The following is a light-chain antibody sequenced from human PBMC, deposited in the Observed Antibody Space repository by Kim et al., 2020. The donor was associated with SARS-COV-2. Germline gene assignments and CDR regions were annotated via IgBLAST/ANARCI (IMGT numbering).Light chain of an antibody. CDR3: QSYDSSLSSVYV. CDR1: RPTIRSVNE. Sequence: SCPARRPTIRSVNETHLYEQPPGPAPQPLIYINTDRPSGVPDRFSGSKSGTSASLAITGLQAGDEADYDYQSYDSSLSSVYVFGTGTKVTVL. CDR2: INT. V-gene: IGLV1-40*01. J-gene: IGLJ1*01.